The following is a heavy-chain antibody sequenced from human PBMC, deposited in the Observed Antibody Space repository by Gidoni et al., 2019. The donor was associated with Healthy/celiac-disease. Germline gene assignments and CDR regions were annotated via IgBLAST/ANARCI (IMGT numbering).Heavy chain of an antibody. CDR3: ARSYYYDSSGYYQVWGGFDY. J-gene: IGHJ4*02. CDR2: IYHSGST. Sequence: QLQLQESGSGLVKPSQTLSLTCAVSGGSISSGGYSWSWIRQPPGKGLEWIGYIYHSGSTYYNPSLKSRVTISVDRSKNQFSLKLSSVTAADTAVYYCARSYYYDSSGYYQVWGGFDYWGQGTLVTVSS. D-gene: IGHD3-22*01. CDR1: GGSISSGGYS. V-gene: IGHV4-30-2*01.